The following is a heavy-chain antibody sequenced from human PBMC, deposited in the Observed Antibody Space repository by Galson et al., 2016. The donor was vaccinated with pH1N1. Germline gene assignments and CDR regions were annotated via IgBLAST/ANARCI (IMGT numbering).Heavy chain of an antibody. D-gene: IGHD3-10*01. CDR1: GGIFNSHT. V-gene: IGHV1-69*13. Sequence: SVKVSCKASGGIFNSHTISWVRQAPGQGLEWMGRISTLFGTANYAQNFMGRVTISAYASTGTAYMELTNLTSQDTAVYFCAREGANYYGSDGMDVWGQGTTVTVSS. CDR3: AREGANYYGSDGMDV. CDR2: ISTLFGTA. J-gene: IGHJ6*02.